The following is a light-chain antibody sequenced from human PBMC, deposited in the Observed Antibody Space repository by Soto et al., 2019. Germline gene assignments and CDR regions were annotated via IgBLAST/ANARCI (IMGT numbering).Light chain of an antibody. Sequence: EIVLTQSPATLSLSPGERATLSCRASQSVSSDLAWYQQKPGQAPRLLIYDASNRATGIPARFSGSESGTDFTLTISSLEPEDFAVYYSQQRSNWPPYTFGQGTKLEIK. CDR2: DAS. J-gene: IGKJ2*01. CDR1: QSVSSD. V-gene: IGKV3-11*01. CDR3: QQRSNWPPYT.